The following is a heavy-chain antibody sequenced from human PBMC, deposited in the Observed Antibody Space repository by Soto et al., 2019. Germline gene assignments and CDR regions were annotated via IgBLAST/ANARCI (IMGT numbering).Heavy chain of an antibody. V-gene: IGHV4-59*01. Sequence: GTLSLTCTVSGVSISSSYWSWIRQSPGTGLEWIGYIYYTGTTNYNPSLKRRVTISLDTAKNQFSLNVNSLTTADTAVYFCARGGNRYSNTASGVGGFDFWGQGTLVTVSS. CDR1: GVSISSSY. J-gene: IGHJ4*02. D-gene: IGHD5-12*01. CDR2: IYYTGTT. CDR3: ARGGNRYSNTASGVGGFDF.